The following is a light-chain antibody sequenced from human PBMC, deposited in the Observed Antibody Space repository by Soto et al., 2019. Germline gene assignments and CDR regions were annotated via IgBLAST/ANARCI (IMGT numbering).Light chain of an antibody. V-gene: IGKV1-39*01. J-gene: IGKJ4*01. CDR1: QTIGNY. Sequence: DIQMIQSPSSLSASVGDRVTITCRASQTIGNYLNWYQQKPGRAPELLIHTASSLQSAVPSRFTGSGSGTDFTLSINSLQPEDFATYYCEQSYSTPPTFGGGTKVEIK. CDR3: EQSYSTPPT. CDR2: TAS.